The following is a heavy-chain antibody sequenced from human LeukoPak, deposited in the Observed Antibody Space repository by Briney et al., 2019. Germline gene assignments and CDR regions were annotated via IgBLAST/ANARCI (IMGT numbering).Heavy chain of an antibody. V-gene: IGHV4-31*03. CDR2: IHYSGSA. Sequence: PSETLSLTCTVSGGSINSGGYYWSWIRQHPGKGLEWSGYIHYSGSAYYNPSLKSRVTISADTSKNQFSLKLSSVTAADTAVYFCAREGTSGGLNWLDPWGQGTLVTVSS. J-gene: IGHJ5*02. CDR1: GGSINSGGYY. CDR3: AREGTSGGLNWLDP. D-gene: IGHD3-10*01.